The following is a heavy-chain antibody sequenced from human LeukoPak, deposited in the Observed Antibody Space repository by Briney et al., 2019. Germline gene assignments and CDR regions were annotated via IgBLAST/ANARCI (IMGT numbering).Heavy chain of an antibody. CDR3: ARVNIVVVPAAPSIAFDI. D-gene: IGHD2-2*01. J-gene: IGHJ3*02. Sequence: SETLSLTCTVSGGSISSSSYYWGWIRQPPGKGLEWIGSIYYSGSTYYNPSLKSRVTISVDTSKNQFSLKLSSVTAADTAVYYCARVNIVVVPAAPSIAFDIWGQGTMVTVSS. CDR1: GGSISSSSYY. CDR2: IYYSGST. V-gene: IGHV4-39*01.